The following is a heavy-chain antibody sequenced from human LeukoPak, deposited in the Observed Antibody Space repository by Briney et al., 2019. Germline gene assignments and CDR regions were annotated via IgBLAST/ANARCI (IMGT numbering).Heavy chain of an antibody. CDR1: GYTFTTYA. CDR2: INGGDGDT. CDR3: ARLYRTVVRFEATLDS. V-gene: IGHV1-3*01. Sequence: ASVKVSCKASGYTFTTYAIHWVRQAPGQRPDWMGWINGGDGDTRYSQNFQDGVTITRDTSTNTAYMELGSLTSEDTAVYYCARLYRTVVRFEATLDSWGQGTLVTVFS. D-gene: IGHD2-8*01. J-gene: IGHJ4*02.